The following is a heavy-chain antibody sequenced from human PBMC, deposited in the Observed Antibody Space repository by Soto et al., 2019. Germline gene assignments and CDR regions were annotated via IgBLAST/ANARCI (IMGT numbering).Heavy chain of an antibody. J-gene: IGHJ5*02. CDR2: IYWDGDK. Sequence: QITLKESGPTLVRPTQTLTLTCTFSGFSLNTSGVGVAWIRQPPGKALEWLALIYWDGDKHYSPSLKSRLTIPKDTPKTGLFLTMPNWDPGNQGTYSGAKRIPFFGGGGGWFDPWGQGALVTVSS. CDR3: AKRIPFFGGGGGWFDP. CDR1: GFSLNTSGVG. V-gene: IGHV2-5*02. D-gene: IGHD3-16*01.